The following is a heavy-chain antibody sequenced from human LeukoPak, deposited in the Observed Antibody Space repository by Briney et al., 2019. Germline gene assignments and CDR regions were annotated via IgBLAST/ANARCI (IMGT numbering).Heavy chain of an antibody. CDR3: ARDPDYYDSSGYYY. V-gene: IGHV1-2*02. CDR1: GYTFTGYY. D-gene: IGHD3-22*01. CDR2: INPNSGGT. J-gene: IGHJ4*02. Sequence: EASVRASCKASGYTFTGYYMHWVRQAPGQGLEWMGWINPNSGGTNYAQKFQGRVTMTRDTSISTAYMELSRLRSDDTAVYYCARDPDYYDSSGYYYWGQGTLVTVSS.